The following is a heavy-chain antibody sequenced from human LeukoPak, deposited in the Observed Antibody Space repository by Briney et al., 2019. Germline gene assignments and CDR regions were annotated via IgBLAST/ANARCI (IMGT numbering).Heavy chain of an antibody. J-gene: IGHJ6*03. V-gene: IGHV1-8*03. Sequence: ASVKVSCKASGYSFTSYDINWVRQATGQGLEWMGWMNPNRGDTGFAQKFQGRVTITRNTSISTAYMELSSLRSEDTAVYYCARGLWGDFWSGDYYYYYMDVWGEGTTVTVSS. CDR1: GYSFTSYD. CDR3: ARGLWGDFWSGDYYYYYMDV. D-gene: IGHD3-3*01. CDR2: MNPNRGDT.